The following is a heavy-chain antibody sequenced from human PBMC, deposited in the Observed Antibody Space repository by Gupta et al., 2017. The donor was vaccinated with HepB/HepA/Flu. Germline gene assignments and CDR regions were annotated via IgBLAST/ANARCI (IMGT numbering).Heavy chain of an antibody. CDR3: ARGVRRCLEWLPTMDV. D-gene: IGHD3-3*01. CDR1: GFNFSIYS. Sequence: EVQLVESGGGLEQPGGSLRLSCAASGFNFSIYSMNWVRQAPGKGLEGVSYISDSSSPIYYADSVKGRFTISRDNAKNSLNLQMNSLRDEDTGVYYCARGVRRCLEWLPTMDVWGKGTTVTVSS. V-gene: IGHV3-48*02. CDR2: ISDSSSPI. J-gene: IGHJ6*04.